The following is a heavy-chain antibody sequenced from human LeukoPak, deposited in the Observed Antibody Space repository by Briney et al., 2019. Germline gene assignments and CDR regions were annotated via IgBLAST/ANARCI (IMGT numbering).Heavy chain of an antibody. Sequence: PGGSLRLSCAASGFTFSSYGMHWVRQAPGKGLEWVAVISYDGSNKYYADSVKGRFTISRDNSKNTLYLQMNSLRAEDTAVYYCAKPGEATETVAGGHMDVWGKGTTVTVSS. J-gene: IGHJ6*03. CDR1: GFTFSSYG. CDR3: AKPGEATETVAGGHMDV. D-gene: IGHD6-19*01. V-gene: IGHV3-30*18. CDR2: ISYDGSNK.